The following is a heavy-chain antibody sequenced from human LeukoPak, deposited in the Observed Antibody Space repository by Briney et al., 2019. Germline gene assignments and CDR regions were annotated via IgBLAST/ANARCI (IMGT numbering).Heavy chain of an antibody. Sequence: GGSLRLSCAASGFTFDDYGMSWVRQAPGKGLEWVSGINWNGGSTGYADSVKGRFTISRDNAKNSLFLQMNSLRAEDTAVYYCARVLRYCSGGNCYSGGLGYMDVWGKGTTVTVSS. CDR1: GFTFDDYG. J-gene: IGHJ6*03. CDR3: ARVLRYCSGGNCYSGGLGYMDV. V-gene: IGHV3-20*04. CDR2: INWNGGST. D-gene: IGHD2-15*01.